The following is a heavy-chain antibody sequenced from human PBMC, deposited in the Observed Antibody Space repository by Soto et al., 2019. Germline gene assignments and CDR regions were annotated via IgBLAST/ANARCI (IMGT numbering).Heavy chain of an antibody. CDR3: ARGGGYNSGIDY. CDR2: IYSSGYT. D-gene: IGHD5-12*01. CDR1: EDSSRGYD. V-gene: IGHV4-59*01. Sequence: EMMCLTCSVAEDSSRGYDLSWIRQPPGKGLEWIGYIYSSGYTNYNPSLKNRGTISVDTPKKQFFLNLRSVTAADTAVYYCARGGGYNSGIDYWGRGILVTVSS. J-gene: IGHJ4*02.